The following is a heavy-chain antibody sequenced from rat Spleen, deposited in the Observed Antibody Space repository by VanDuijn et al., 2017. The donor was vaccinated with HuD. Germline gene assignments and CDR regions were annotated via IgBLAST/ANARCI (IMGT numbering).Heavy chain of an antibody. Sequence: EVQLQESGPGLVKPSQSLSLTCSVTGYSISSAYRWNWIRKFPGNKLEWMGYINSAGNTNYNPSLKSRIPISRDTSKNQFFLQVNSLSTEDTATYYCARSEGTHYYLPFANWGQGTVVTVSS. J-gene: IGHJ3*01. V-gene: IGHV3-3*01. D-gene: IGHD1-6*01. CDR1: GYSISSAYR. CDR2: INSAGNT. CDR3: ARSEGTHYYLPFAN.